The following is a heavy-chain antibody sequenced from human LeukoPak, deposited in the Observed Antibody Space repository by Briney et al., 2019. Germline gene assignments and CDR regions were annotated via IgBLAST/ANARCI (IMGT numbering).Heavy chain of an antibody. V-gene: IGHV4-39*07. CDR2: IYYSGST. Sequence: PSETLSLTCTVSGGSISSSSYCWGWIRQPPGKGLEWIGSIYYSGSTYYNPSLKSRVTISVDTSKNQFSLKLSPVTAADTAVYYCARDLGARAAAEYYMDVWGKGTTVTVSS. CDR1: GGSISSSSYC. J-gene: IGHJ6*03. CDR3: ARDLGARAAAEYYMDV. D-gene: IGHD6-13*01.